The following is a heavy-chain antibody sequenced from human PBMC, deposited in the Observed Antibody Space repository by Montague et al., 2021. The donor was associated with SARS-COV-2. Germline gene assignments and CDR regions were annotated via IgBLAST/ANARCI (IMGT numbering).Heavy chain of an antibody. CDR2: VYYTGSN. CDR3: ARHFPSGYTFGLDTFDL. J-gene: IGHJ3*01. Sequence: SETLSLTCTVSGGSINSTTYYWAWLRQPPGKGLEWIGSVYYTGSNYYNPSLQSRGTMSVNTSKKQFSLKLSSVTAADMGVYYCARHFPSGYTFGLDTFDLWGQGTMVTVSS. D-gene: IGHD5-18*01. V-gene: IGHV4-39*01. CDR1: GGSINSTTYY.